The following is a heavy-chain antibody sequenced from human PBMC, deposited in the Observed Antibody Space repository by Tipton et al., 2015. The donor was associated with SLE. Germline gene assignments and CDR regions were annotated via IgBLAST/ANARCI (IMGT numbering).Heavy chain of an antibody. CDR1: GGSFSGYY. Sequence: TLSLTCAVYGGSFSGYYWSWIRQPPGKGLEWIGEINHLGSTNYNPSLKSRVTISVDTAKNQFSRKLSSVPAADAAVYYCARFKWELYPFVDDWGEGTLVTGSS. V-gene: IGHV4-34*01. D-gene: IGHD1-26*01. CDR3: ARFKWELYPFVDD. J-gene: IGHJ4*02. CDR2: INHLGST.